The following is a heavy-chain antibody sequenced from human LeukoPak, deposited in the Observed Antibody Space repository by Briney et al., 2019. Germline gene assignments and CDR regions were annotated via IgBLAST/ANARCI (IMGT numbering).Heavy chain of an antibody. CDR3: APSTVTTGY. CDR1: GFTFSSYS. J-gene: IGHJ4*02. D-gene: IGHD4-17*01. CDR2: ISSSSSYI. V-gene: IGHV3-21*01. Sequence: GGSLRLSCAASGFTFSSYSMNWVCQAPGKGLEWVSSISSSSSYIYYADSVKGRFTISRDNAKNSLYLQMNSLRAEDTAVYYCAPSTVTTGYWGQGTLVTVSS.